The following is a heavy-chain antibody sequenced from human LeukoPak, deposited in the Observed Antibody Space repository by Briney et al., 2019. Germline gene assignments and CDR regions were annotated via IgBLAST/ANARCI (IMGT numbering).Heavy chain of an antibody. D-gene: IGHD3-22*01. CDR2: IYTSGST. Sequence: PSETLSLTCTVSGGSISSYYWSWIRQPAGKGLEWIGRIYTSGSTNYNPSLRSRVTMSVDTSKNQFSLKLSSVTAADTAVYYCARDTRSGGYYYDSSGYYEGYYFDYWGQGTLVTVSS. CDR3: ARDTRSGGYYYDSSGYYEGYYFDY. CDR1: GGSISSYY. J-gene: IGHJ4*02. V-gene: IGHV4-4*07.